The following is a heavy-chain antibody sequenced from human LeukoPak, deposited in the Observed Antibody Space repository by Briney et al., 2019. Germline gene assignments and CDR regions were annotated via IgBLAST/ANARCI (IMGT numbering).Heavy chain of an antibody. J-gene: IGHJ4*02. D-gene: IGHD2-2*01. CDR1: GFTFSSYE. Sequence: GGSLRLSCAASGFTFSSYEMNWVRQAPGKGLEWVSYSSSGSTIYYADSVKGRFTISRDNAKNSLYLQMNSLRAEDTAVYYCARDDPTSSRLAFDYWGQGTLVTVSS. V-gene: IGHV3-48*03. CDR3: ARDDPTSSRLAFDY. CDR2: SSSGSTI.